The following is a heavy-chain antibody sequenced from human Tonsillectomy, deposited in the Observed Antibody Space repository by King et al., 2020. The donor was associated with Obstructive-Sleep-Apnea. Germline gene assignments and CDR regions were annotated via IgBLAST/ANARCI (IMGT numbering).Heavy chain of an antibody. J-gene: IGHJ4*02. D-gene: IGHD4-23*01. V-gene: IGHV3-9*01. CDR3: AKGMGVDTVGGFDY. CDR2: ISWNSGNI. Sequence: VQLVESGGGLVQPGRSLRLSCAASGFNLDDYAMHWVRQVPGKGLEWVSGISWNSGNIGFADSVKGRFPITRVNAKNSLYLQMNSLRAEDTALYYCAKGMGVDTVGGFDYWGQGALVTVFS. CDR1: GFNLDDYA.